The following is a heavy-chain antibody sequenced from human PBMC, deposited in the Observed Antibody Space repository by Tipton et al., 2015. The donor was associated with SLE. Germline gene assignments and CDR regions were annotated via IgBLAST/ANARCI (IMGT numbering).Heavy chain of an antibody. CDR3: APRQVDFDH. CDR2: ISYDGSNK. D-gene: IGHD2-15*01. Sequence: SLRLSCAASGFTFSSYAMHWVRQAPGKGLEWVAVISYDGSNKYYADSVQGRFIVSRDNSKYILYLQMNSLRGEDTAMYYCAPRQVDFDHWGQGVLVSVSS. J-gene: IGHJ4*02. V-gene: IGHV3-30*04. CDR1: GFTFSSYA.